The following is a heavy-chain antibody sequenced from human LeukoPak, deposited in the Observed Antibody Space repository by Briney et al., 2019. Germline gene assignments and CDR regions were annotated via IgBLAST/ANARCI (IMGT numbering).Heavy chain of an antibody. CDR3: ARGRQFGINRPFDY. J-gene: IGHJ4*02. Sequence: PGGSLRLSCAASGFTFSNAWMSWIRQPPGKGLEWIGEINHSGSTNYNPSLKSRVTISVDTSKNQFSLKLSSVTAADTAVYYCARGRQFGINRPFDYWGQGTLVTVSS. D-gene: IGHD3-16*01. CDR1: GFTFSNAW. V-gene: IGHV4-34*01. CDR2: INHSGST.